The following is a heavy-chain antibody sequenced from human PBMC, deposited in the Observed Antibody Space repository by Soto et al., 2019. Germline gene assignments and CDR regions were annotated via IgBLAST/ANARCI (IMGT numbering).Heavy chain of an antibody. D-gene: IGHD6-13*01. J-gene: IGHJ6*02. CDR1: GVSISSYY. V-gene: IGHV4-59*01. Sequence: SETLSLTCTVSGVSISSYYWSWIRQPPGKGLEWIGYMYYSGSTNYNPSLKSRVTISVDTSKNQFSLKLSSVTAADTAVYYCAREGVSSSWYNYYGMDVWGQGTTVTVSS. CDR3: AREGVSSSWYNYYGMDV. CDR2: MYYSGST.